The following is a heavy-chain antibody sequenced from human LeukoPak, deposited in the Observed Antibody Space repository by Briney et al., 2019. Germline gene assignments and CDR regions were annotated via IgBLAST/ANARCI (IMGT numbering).Heavy chain of an antibody. Sequence: GGSLRLSCAASGFTFDDYAMHWVRQAPGKGLEWVSGISWNSGSIGYADSVKGRFTISRDNAKNSLYLQMNSLRAKDMALYYCAKAVTIGRLDLDYWGQGTLVTVSS. CDR2: ISWNSGSI. J-gene: IGHJ4*02. D-gene: IGHD4-17*01. CDR1: GFTFDDYA. CDR3: AKAVTIGRLDLDY. V-gene: IGHV3-9*03.